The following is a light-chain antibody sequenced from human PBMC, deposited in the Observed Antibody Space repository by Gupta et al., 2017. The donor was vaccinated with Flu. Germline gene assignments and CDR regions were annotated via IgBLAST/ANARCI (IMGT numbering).Light chain of an antibody. J-gene: IGLJ2*01. CDR2: EDN. CDR1: TGSIASNY. Sequence: NFMLTQPHPVSESPGKPVTISCTPSTGSIASNYVQWYQQRPGSAPMSVIYEDNQRPSGVPVRFSASIDSSSNSASLTISGLKTEDEADYYCQSYDSSNVIFGGGTKLTVL. V-gene: IGLV6-57*03. CDR3: QSYDSSNVI.